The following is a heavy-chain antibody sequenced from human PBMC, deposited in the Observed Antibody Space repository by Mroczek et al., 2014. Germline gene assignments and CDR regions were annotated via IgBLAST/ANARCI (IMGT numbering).Heavy chain of an antibody. Sequence: QVQLVESGGGVVQPGRSLRLSCAASGFTFSSYGMHWVRQAPGKGLEWVAVIWYDGSNKYYADSVKGRFTISRDNSKNTLYLQMNSLRAEDTAVYYCARDTSITMIVVGDVWGQGTTVTVSS. J-gene: IGHJ6*02. CDR2: IWYDGSNK. CDR1: GFTFSSYG. V-gene: IGHV3-33*01. CDR3: ARDTSITMIVVGDV. D-gene: IGHD3-22*01.